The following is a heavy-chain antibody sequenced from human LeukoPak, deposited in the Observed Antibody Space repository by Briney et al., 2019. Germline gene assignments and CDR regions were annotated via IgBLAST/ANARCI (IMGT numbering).Heavy chain of an antibody. CDR3: ARGYDFWSGPSESYFDY. V-gene: IGHV1-18*03. CDR1: GYTFTSYG. CDR2: ISAYNGNT. J-gene: IGHJ4*02. Sequence: ASVKVSCKASGYTFTSYGISWVRQAPGQGLEWMGWISAYNGNTNYAQKLQGRVTITRDTSASTAYMELSSLRSEDMAVYYCARGYDFWSGPSESYFDYWGQGTLVTVSS. D-gene: IGHD3-3*01.